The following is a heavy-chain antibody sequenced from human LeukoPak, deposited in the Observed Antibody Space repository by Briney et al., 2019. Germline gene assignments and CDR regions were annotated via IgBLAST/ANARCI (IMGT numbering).Heavy chain of an antibody. CDR2: IHTSGGT. J-gene: IGHJ3*02. D-gene: IGHD4-17*01. CDR3: ARGNDYGDPDAFDI. V-gene: IGHV4-4*07. Sequence: SETLSLTCTVSGGSISSYYWSWIRQPPGKGLEWIGRIHTSGGTNYNPSLKSRVTMSVDTSKNQFSLKLSSVTAADTAVYYCARGNDYGDPDAFDIWGQGTMVTVSS. CDR1: GGSISSYY.